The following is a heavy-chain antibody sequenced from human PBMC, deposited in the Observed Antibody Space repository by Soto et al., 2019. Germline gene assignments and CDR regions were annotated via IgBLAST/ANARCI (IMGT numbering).Heavy chain of an antibody. CDR1: GGTFSSYA. V-gene: IGHV1-69*12. J-gene: IGHJ4*02. D-gene: IGHD3-22*01. CDR2: IIPIFGTA. Sequence: QVQLVQSGAEVKKPGSSVKVSCTASGGTFSSYAISWVRQAPGQGLEWMGGIIPIFGTANYAQKFQGRVTITADESTSTAYLELSSLRSEDTAAYYCASDGYYDSRGYYDYWGQGTLVTVSS. CDR3: ASDGYYDSRGYYDY.